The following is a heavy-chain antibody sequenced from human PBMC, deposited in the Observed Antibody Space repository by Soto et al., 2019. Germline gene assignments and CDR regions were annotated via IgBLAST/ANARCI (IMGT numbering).Heavy chain of an antibody. J-gene: IGHJ6*03. CDR1: GYSFTSYW. CDR2: IYPGDSDT. V-gene: IGHV5-51*01. CDR3: ARLADSVTYYDFWSGYPPLFGYMDV. D-gene: IGHD3-3*01. Sequence: PGESLKISCKGSGYSFTSYWIGWVRQMPGKGLEWMGIIYPGDSDTRYSPSFQGQVTISADKSISTAYLQWSSLKASDTAMYYCARLADSVTYYDFWSGYPPLFGYMDVWGKGTTVTVSS.